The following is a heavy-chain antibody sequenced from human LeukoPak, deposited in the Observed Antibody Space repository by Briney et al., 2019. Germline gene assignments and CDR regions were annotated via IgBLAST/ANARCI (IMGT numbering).Heavy chain of an antibody. CDR1: GFTFRNYW. CDR2: INLDGSEK. Sequence: AGGSLRLSCAASGFTFRNYWMSWVRQAPGKGLEWVANINLDGSEKYYVDSVKGRFTISGDNAKNSLYLQMTSLRAEDTAVYYCARDARVVIDYWGQGTLVTVSS. D-gene: IGHD2-2*01. V-gene: IGHV3-7*01. J-gene: IGHJ4*02. CDR3: ARDARVVIDY.